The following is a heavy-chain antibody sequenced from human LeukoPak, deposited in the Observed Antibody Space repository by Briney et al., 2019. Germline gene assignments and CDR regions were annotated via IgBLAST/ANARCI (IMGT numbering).Heavy chain of an antibody. CDR3: ASLGWLLHRSYDY. CDR1: GGTFSSYA. J-gene: IGHJ4*02. D-gene: IGHD3-22*01. V-gene: IGHV1-69*01. Sequence: SVKVSCKASGGTFSSYAISWVRQAPGQGLEWMGGIIPIFGTANYAQKFQGRVTITADESTSTAYMELSSLRSEDTVVYYCASLGWLLHRSYDYWGQGTLVTVSS. CDR2: IIPIFGTA.